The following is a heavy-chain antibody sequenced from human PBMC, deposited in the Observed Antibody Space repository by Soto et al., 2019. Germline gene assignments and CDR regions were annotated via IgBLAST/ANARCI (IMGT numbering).Heavy chain of an antibody. CDR2: INSDGSST. CDR1: GFPFSSYW. D-gene: IGHD2-15*01. CDR3: VRTSLVVAAATREDY. V-gene: IGHV3-74*01. Sequence: GGSLSLSCAASGFPFSSYWMHWVRQAPGKGLVWVSRINSDGSSTSYAGSVKGRFTISRDNAKNTLYLQMNSLRAEDTAVYYCVRTSLVVAAATREDYWGQGTLVTVSS. J-gene: IGHJ4*02.